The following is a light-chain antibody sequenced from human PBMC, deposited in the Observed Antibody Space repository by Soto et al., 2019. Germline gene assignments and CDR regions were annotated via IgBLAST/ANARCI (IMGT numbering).Light chain of an antibody. CDR1: QGIGND. J-gene: IGKJ4*01. Sequence: DIQMTQPPSSLSASVGDRVTITCRASQGIGNDLGWYQQKPGKAPKRLIYAASSLQSGVPSRFSGSESGTEFTLTISSLQPEDFATYYCQQYNSYPLTFGGGTKVEVK. CDR3: QQYNSYPLT. V-gene: IGKV1-17*01. CDR2: AAS.